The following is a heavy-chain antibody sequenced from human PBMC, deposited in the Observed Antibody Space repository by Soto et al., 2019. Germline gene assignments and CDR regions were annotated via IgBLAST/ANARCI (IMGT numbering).Heavy chain of an antibody. J-gene: IGHJ5*02. V-gene: IGHV3-30*18. D-gene: IGHD2-8*01. CDR2: ISQEGSNK. CDR3: AKAGGKVSTPFDP. CDR1: GLTFRNYG. Sequence: QVQLVEPGGGVVQPGRPLRLSWAVSGLTFRNYGMHGVPKAPGKGREWVALISQEGSNKYYADSGKGRFTISRNNSKNMLYLQMNSLRGEDTAVYYCAKAGGKVSTPFDPWGQGTLVTVSS.